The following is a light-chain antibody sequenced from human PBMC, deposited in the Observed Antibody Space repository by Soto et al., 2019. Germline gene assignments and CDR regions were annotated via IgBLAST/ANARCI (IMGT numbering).Light chain of an antibody. J-gene: IGLJ2*01. CDR1: SSDVGGYKY. CDR2: DVT. V-gene: IGLV2-11*01. Sequence: QSALTQPRSVSGSPGQSVTISCTGTSSDVGGYKYVSWYQQHPGKAPKLIIYDVTTRPSGVPERFSGSKSGNTASLTISGLQAEDEADYYCCSFAGSPVVXGGGTKLTVL. CDR3: CSFAGSPVV.